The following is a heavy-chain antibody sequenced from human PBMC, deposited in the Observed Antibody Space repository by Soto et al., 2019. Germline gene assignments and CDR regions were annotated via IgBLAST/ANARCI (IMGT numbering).Heavy chain of an antibody. Sequence: GGSLRLSCAASGFTFSSYGMHWVRQAPGKGLEWVAVIWYDGSNKYYADSVKGRFTISRDNSKNTLYLQMNSLRAQDTAVYYCARDATNSKPFDYWGQGTLVTVSS. D-gene: IGHD1-1*01. V-gene: IGHV3-33*01. CDR2: IWYDGSNK. CDR3: ARDATNSKPFDY. J-gene: IGHJ4*02. CDR1: GFTFSSYG.